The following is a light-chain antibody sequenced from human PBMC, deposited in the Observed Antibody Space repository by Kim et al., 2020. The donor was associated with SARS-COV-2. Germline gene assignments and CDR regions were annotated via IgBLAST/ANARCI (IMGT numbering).Light chain of an antibody. CDR1: SSDVGGYSV. CDR3: TSYTSSITWV. J-gene: IGLJ3*02. V-gene: IGLV2-14*04. CDR2: AVT. Sequence: GQWITISCTGSSSDVGGYSVVSWYQQHPGEAPQLMFYAVTKPPSGVYNRFSGSKSGNTASLTISGLPAEDEADYYCTSYTSSITWVFGGGTQLTVL.